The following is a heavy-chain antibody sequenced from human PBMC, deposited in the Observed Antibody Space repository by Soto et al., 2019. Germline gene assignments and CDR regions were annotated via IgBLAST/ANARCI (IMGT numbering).Heavy chain of an antibody. CDR2: ISYDGSNK. V-gene: IGHV3-30*18. J-gene: IGHJ4*02. CDR1: GFTFSSYG. CDR3: AKDTAMVGFDY. Sequence: QVQLVESGGGVVQPGRSLRLSCAASGFTFSSYGMHWVRQAPGKGLEWVAVISYDGSNKYYADSVKGRFTISRDNSKNTLYLQMNSLRAEDTAVYYCAKDTAMVGFDYWGQGTLVTVSS. D-gene: IGHD5-18*01.